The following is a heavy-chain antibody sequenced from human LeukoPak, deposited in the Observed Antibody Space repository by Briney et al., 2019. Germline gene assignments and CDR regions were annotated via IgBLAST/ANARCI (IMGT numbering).Heavy chain of an antibody. J-gene: IGHJ5*02. V-gene: IGHV5-51*01. CDR1: GYSFTSYW. CDR3: ARRSTMVGLNWFDP. Sequence: GESLKISCKGSGYSFTSYWIGRVRQMPGNGLEWMGIIYPGDSDTRYSPSFQGQVTISADKSISTAYLQWSSLKASDTAMYYCARRSTMVGLNWFDPWGQGTLVTVSS. CDR2: IYPGDSDT. D-gene: IGHD3-10*01.